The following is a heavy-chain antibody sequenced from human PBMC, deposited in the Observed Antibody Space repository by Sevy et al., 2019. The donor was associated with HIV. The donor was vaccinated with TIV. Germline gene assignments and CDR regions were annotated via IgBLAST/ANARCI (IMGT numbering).Heavy chain of an antibody. D-gene: IGHD1-26*01. CDR2: IRPDGSDK. V-gene: IGHV3-7*01. Sequence: GGSLRLSCAASGFTFSPYWMTWVRQAPGKGLEWVANIRPDGSDKYYVDSVKGGFSISRDNAKNSLYLQMNSRRADDTAMYYCLRGVELDCWGQGALVTVSS. J-gene: IGHJ4*02. CDR3: LRGVELDC. CDR1: GFTFSPYW.